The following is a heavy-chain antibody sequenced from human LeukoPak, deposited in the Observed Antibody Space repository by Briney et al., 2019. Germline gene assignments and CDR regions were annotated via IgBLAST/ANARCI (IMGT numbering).Heavy chain of an antibody. CDR2: ISAYNGNT. Sequence: ASVKVSCKAPGYTFTSYGISWVRQAPGQGLEWMGWISAYNGNTNYAQKLQGRVTMTTDTSTTTVYMELSSLRSDDTAVYYCARALERSSSIHYYMDVWGKGTTVTVSS. D-gene: IGHD6-6*01. CDR3: ARALERSSSIHYYMDV. J-gene: IGHJ6*03. V-gene: IGHV1-18*01. CDR1: GYTFTSYG.